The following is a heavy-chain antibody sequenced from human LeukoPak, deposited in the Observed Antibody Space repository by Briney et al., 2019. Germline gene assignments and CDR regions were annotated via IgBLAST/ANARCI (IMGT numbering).Heavy chain of an antibody. CDR1: GFTFSSYS. V-gene: IGHV3-21*01. CDR3: ARDGRSSSLLNDYYYMDV. J-gene: IGHJ6*03. CDR2: ISSSSSYT. D-gene: IGHD6-6*01. Sequence: GGSLRLSCAASGFTFSSYSMNWVRQAPGKGLEWVSSISSSSSYTYYADSVKGRFTISRDNAKNSLYLQMNSLRAEDTAVYYCARDGRSSSLLNDYYYMDVWGKGTTVTVSS.